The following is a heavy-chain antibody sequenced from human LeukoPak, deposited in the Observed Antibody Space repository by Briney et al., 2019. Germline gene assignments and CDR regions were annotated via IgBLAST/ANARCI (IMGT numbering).Heavy chain of an antibody. CDR2: ISYDGSNK. CDR3: AKDATDSSGFNWFDP. V-gene: IGHV3-30*18. Sequence: PGRSLRLSCAASGFTFSSYGMHWVRQAPGKGLEWVAVISYDGSNKYYADSVKGRFTISRDNSKNTLYLQMNSLRAEDTAVYYCAKDATDSSGFNWFDPWGQGTLVTVSS. D-gene: IGHD3-22*01. J-gene: IGHJ5*02. CDR1: GFTFSSYG.